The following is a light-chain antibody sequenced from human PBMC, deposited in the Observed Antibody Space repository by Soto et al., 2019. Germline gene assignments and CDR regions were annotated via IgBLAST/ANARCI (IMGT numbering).Light chain of an antibody. Sequence: EIVLTQSPGPLSLSPGERATLSCRASQSVSSSYLAWYQHKPGQAPRLLIYGASSRATGIPDRFSGSGSGTDFTLTISRLEPEDFAVYYCQQYGSSPDTFGQGTKLEIK. J-gene: IGKJ2*01. CDR1: QSVSSSY. CDR3: QQYGSSPDT. CDR2: GAS. V-gene: IGKV3-20*01.